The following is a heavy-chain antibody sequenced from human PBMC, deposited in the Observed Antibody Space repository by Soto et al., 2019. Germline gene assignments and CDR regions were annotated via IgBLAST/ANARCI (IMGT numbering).Heavy chain of an antibody. Sequence: QVQLQESGPGLAKPSETLSLTCTVSGDSISGYYWSWIRQPAGKGMEWIGRIDTTDGTNYNPSLKSRVTMSIDTSNNQFSLKRSSLTAADTAVYYCARALSSAAGLYFDFWGQGTLVTVSS. CDR2: IDTTDGT. CDR1: GDSISGYY. CDR3: ARALSSAAGLYFDF. J-gene: IGHJ4*02. V-gene: IGHV4-4*07. D-gene: IGHD6-13*01.